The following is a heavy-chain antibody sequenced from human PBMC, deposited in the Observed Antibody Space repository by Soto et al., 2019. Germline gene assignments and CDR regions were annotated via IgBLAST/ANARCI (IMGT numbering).Heavy chain of an antibody. CDR2: ISYDGSNK. Sequence: GGSLRLSCAASGFTFSSYGMHWVRQAPGKGLEWVAVISYDGSNKYYADSVKGRFTISRDNSKNTLYLQMNSLRAEDTAVYYCANLYFGYVWGSYRHFTFDYWGQGTLVTVYS. J-gene: IGHJ4*02. D-gene: IGHD3-16*02. CDR1: GFTFSSYG. CDR3: ANLYFGYVWGSYRHFTFDY. V-gene: IGHV3-30*18.